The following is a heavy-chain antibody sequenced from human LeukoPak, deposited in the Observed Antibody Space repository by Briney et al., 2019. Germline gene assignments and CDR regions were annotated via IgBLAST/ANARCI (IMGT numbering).Heavy chain of an antibody. CDR2: IRYDGSNK. J-gene: IGHJ4*02. D-gene: IGHD5-18*01. Sequence: GGSLRLSCAASGFTFSSYGTHWVRQAPGKGLEWVSFIRYDGSNKYYADSVKGRFTISRDNSKNTLYLQMNSLRAEDTAVYYCVTAMPSQDYWGQGTLVTVSS. CDR3: VTAMPSQDY. V-gene: IGHV3-30*02. CDR1: GFTFSSYG.